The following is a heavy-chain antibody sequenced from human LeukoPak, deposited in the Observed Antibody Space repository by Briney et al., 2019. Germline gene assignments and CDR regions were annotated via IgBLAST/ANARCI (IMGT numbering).Heavy chain of an antibody. CDR3: ARGQRGSSSPEDY. CDR2: MNPNSGNT. CDR1: GYTFTSYD. J-gene: IGHJ4*02. V-gene: IGHV1-8*03. D-gene: IGHD6-13*01. Sequence: ASVKVSCKASGYTFTSYDIKWVRQATGQGLEGMGWMNPNSGNTGYAQKFQGRVTITRNTSISTAYMELSSLRSEDTAVYYCARGQRGSSSPEDYWGQGTLVTVSS.